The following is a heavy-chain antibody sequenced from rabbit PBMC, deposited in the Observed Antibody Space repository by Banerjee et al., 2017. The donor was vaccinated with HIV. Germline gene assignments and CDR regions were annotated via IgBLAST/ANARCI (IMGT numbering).Heavy chain of an antibody. Sequence: QSLEESGGDLVKPGASLTLTCTASGFSFSSSYYMCWVRQAPGKGLEWIACIYISNDNTWYASWAEGRFTISKTSSTTATLQMTSLTAADTATYFCARSGYGGYGYGLNLWGPGTLVTVS. CDR3: ARSGYGGYGYGLNL. V-gene: IGHV1S40*01. J-gene: IGHJ4*01. D-gene: IGHD6-1*01. CDR2: IYISNDNT. CDR1: GFSFSSSYY.